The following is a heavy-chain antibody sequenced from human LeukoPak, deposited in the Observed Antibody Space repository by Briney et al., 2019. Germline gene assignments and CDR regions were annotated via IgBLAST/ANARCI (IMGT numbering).Heavy chain of an antibody. J-gene: IGHJ4*02. CDR3: ARDLTYYDFWSGYYYFDY. V-gene: IGHV3-7*01. CDR2: IKQDGSEK. Sequence: GGSLRLSCAASGFTFSSYAMSWVRQAPGKGLEWVANIKQDGSEKYYVDSVKGRFTISRDNAKNSLYLQMNSLRAEDTAVYYCARDLTYYDFWSGYYYFDYWGQGTLVTVSS. CDR1: GFTFSSYA. D-gene: IGHD3-3*01.